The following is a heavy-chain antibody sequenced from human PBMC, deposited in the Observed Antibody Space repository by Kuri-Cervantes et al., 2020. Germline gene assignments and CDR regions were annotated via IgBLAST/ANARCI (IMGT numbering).Heavy chain of an antibody. CDR3: AKGGWAGSGSYYPFDY. J-gene: IGHJ4*02. V-gene: IGHV3-30*18. CDR2: ISYDGSNK. Sequence: GESLKISCAASGFTFSSYGMHWVRQAPGKGLEWVAVISYDGSNKYYADSVKGRFTISRDNSKNTLYLQMNSLRAEDTALYYCAKGGWAGSGSYYPFDYWGRRTLVTVSS. CDR1: GFTFSSYG. D-gene: IGHD3-10*01.